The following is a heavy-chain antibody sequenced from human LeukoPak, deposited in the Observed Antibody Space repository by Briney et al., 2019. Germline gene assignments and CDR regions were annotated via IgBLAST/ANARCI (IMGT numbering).Heavy chain of an antibody. D-gene: IGHD2-2*01. CDR3: ARGHGYCSSTSCSTHFDY. CDR2: INPNSGGT. Sequence: ASVKVSCKASGYTFTGYYMHWVRQAPGQGLEWMGWINPNSGGTNNAQKFQGRVTMTRDTSISTAYMELSRLRSDDTAVYYCARGHGYCSSTSCSTHFDYWGQGTLVTVSS. V-gene: IGHV1-2*02. CDR1: GYTFTGYY. J-gene: IGHJ4*02.